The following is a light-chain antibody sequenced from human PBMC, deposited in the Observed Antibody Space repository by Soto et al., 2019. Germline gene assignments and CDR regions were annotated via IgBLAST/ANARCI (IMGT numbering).Light chain of an antibody. CDR2: EGT. CDR1: GSVVGSYNL. CDR3: CSYASSSTYV. Sequence: QSALTQPASVSGSPGQWITISCTGTGSVVGSYNLVSWYQQHPGKAPKLMIYEGTKRPSGVSDRFSGSRSGNTASLTISGLQAEDEADYYCCSYASSSTYVFGSGTKLTVL. V-gene: IGLV2-23*01. J-gene: IGLJ1*01.